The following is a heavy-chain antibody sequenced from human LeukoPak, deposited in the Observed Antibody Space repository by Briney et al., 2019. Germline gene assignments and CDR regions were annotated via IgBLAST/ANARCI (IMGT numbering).Heavy chain of an antibody. CDR1: GFTFSSYS. CDR3: ARSGVKSGYNSSWYGYYYYGMDV. CDR2: ISSSSSTI. J-gene: IGHJ6*02. Sequence: GGSLRLSCAASGFTFSSYSMNWVRQAPGKGLEWVSYISSSSSTIYYADSVKGRFTISRDNAKNSLYLQMNSLRAEDTAVYYCARSGVKSGYNSSWYGYYYYGMDVWGQGPRSPSP. V-gene: IGHV3-48*04. D-gene: IGHD6-13*01.